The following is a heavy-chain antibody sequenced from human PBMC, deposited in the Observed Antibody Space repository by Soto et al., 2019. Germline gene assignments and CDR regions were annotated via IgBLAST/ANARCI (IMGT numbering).Heavy chain of an antibody. CDR3: AGGMFNSSSAAIFNY. V-gene: IGHV3-9*01. CDR1: GFIFDDYA. Sequence: EVQLVESGGGLAQPGRSLRLSCAASGFIFDDYAMHWVRQAPGKGLEWVAVISWQSGSIRYADSVKGRFTISRDNAKNPLYLLMLSRRVEDSGLYYCAGGMFNSSSAAIFNYWGQRILVSVSS. D-gene: IGHD6-6*01. J-gene: IGHJ4*02. CDR2: ISWQSGSI.